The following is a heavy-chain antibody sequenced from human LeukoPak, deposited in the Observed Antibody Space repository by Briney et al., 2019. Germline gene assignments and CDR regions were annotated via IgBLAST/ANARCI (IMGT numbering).Heavy chain of an antibody. V-gene: IGHV4-59*01. J-gene: IGHJ4*02. CDR2: VYYSGST. CDR3: ARAVISFGGGIAKGFDC. Sequence: SETLSLTCTVSGGSISTYHWSWIRQPPRKGPEWIGYVYYSGSTDYSPYLKSRATISVDTSMNQFSLSLSSVTAADTAIYYCARAVISFGGGIAKGFDCWGQGTLVTVSS. CDR1: GGSISTYH. D-gene: IGHD3-16*02.